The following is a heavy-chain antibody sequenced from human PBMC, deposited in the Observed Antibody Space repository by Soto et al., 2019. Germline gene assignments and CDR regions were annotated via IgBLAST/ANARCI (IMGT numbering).Heavy chain of an antibody. J-gene: IGHJ4*02. V-gene: IGHV4-39*01. Sequence: QLQLQQSGPGLVKPSETLSLTCNVSGVSISDTSYYWGWMRQPPGKGLEWIGTIYFSGTTFYNPSLESRLTTAVDTSKNQFSLRLRSVTAADTAVYYCARHGSYWGQGTLVAVSS. CDR2: IYFSGTT. CDR1: GVSISDTSYY. CDR3: ARHGSY.